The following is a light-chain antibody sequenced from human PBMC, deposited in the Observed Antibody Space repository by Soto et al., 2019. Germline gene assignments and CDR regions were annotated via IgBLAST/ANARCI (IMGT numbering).Light chain of an antibody. V-gene: IGKV4-1*01. Sequence: DIVMTQSPDSLAVSLGERATINCKSSQSVLYSSNNKNYLAWYQQKPGQPPKLLIYWASTRESGVPDRFSGSGSGTDFTLTISSLQAEDVAIYYCHQYYNSWWTFCQGTKVEIK. CDR1: QSVLYSSNNKNY. CDR3: HQYYNSWWT. J-gene: IGKJ1*01. CDR2: WAS.